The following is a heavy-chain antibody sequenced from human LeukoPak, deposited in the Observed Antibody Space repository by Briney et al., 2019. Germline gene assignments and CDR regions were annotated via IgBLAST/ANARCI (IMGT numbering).Heavy chain of an antibody. CDR2: IYYSGST. D-gene: IGHD3-22*01. CDR1: GGSISTYY. CDR3: ARDYDSSGYYWS. Sequence: SETLSLTCTVTGGSISTYYWSWIRQPPGKGLEWIGYIYYSGSTNYNPSLKSRVTMSVDTSKSQFSLKLNSVTAADTAVYYCARDYDSSGYYWSWGQGTLVTVSS. V-gene: IGHV4-59*01. J-gene: IGHJ4*02.